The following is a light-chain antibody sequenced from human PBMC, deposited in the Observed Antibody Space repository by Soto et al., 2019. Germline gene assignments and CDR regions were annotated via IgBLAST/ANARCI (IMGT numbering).Light chain of an antibody. Sequence: QSVLTQPPSVSAAPGQKVTISCSGSTSNIGKNYVSWYQQFPGTAPRLLIYDNNKRPSGIPDRFSGSKSGTSATLGITGLQTGDEADYYCGTWDSEHVVFGGGTKLTVL. CDR3: GTWDSEHVV. J-gene: IGLJ2*01. CDR1: TSNIGKNY. CDR2: DNN. V-gene: IGLV1-51*01.